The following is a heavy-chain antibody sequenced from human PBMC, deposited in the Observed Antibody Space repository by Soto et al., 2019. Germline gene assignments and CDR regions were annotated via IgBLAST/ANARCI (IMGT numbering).Heavy chain of an antibody. CDR2: IWYDGSNK. CDR1: GFTFSSYG. J-gene: IGHJ4*02. CDR3: ARRSGSYSESEYYFDY. D-gene: IGHD1-26*01. V-gene: IGHV3-33*01. Sequence: GGSLRLSCAASGFTFSSYGMHWVRQAPGKGLEWVAVIWYDGSNKYYADSVKGRFTISRDNSKNTLYLQMNSLRAEDTAVYYCARRSGSYSESEYYFDYWGQGTLVTVSS.